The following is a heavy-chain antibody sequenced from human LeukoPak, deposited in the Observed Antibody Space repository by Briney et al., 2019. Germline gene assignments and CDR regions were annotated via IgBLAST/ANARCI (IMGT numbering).Heavy chain of an antibody. CDR3: VRAPSDYYDSSGSTFDY. Sequence: GGSLRLSCSASGFXFSSYAIHWVRQAPGKGREYVSAISSNGGSTYYADSVKGRFTISRDNSKNTLYLQMSSLRAEDTAVYYCVRAPSDYYDSSGSTFDYWGQGTLVTVSS. D-gene: IGHD3-22*01. CDR1: GFXFSSYA. J-gene: IGHJ4*02. V-gene: IGHV3-64D*06. CDR2: ISSNGGST.